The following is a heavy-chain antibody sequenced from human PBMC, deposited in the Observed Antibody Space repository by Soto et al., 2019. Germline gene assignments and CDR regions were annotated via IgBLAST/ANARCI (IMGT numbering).Heavy chain of an antibody. CDR1: GFTGSNNY. Sequence: EVQLVESGGGLVQPGGSLRLSCAASGFTGSNNYMSWVRQAPGKGLEWVSLIYSAGSTYYADSVKGRFSISRDNSKNRLSLQMPSLRPEDTSVYYCVGNSHKVYWGQGTLVTFSS. J-gene: IGHJ4*02. D-gene: IGHD1-26*01. V-gene: IGHV3-66*01. CDR3: VGNSHKVY. CDR2: IYSAGST.